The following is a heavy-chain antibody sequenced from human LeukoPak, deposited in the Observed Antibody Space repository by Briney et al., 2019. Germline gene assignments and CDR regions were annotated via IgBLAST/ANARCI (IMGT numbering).Heavy chain of an antibody. Sequence: GGSLRLSCPASGFTFSSYGMHWVRQAPGKGLEWVAVIWYDGSNKYYADSVKGRFTISRDNSKNTLYLQMNSLRAEDTAVYYCARDAGYCSGGSCFYGMDVWGQGTTVTVSS. CDR3: ARDAGYCSGGSCFYGMDV. J-gene: IGHJ6*02. CDR1: GFTFSSYG. V-gene: IGHV3-33*01. D-gene: IGHD2-15*01. CDR2: IWYDGSNK.